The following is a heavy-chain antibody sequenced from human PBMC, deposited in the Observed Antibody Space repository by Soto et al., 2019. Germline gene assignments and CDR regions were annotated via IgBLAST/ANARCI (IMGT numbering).Heavy chain of an antibody. V-gene: IGHV4-39*01. D-gene: IGHD3-22*01. J-gene: IGHJ6*02. CDR3: VCFFSFSSGWLCYSLGMNV. CDR2: IYYSGST. Sequence: SETLSLTCTVSGGSISSSSYYWGWIRQPPGKGLEWIGSIYYSGSTYYNPSLKSRVTISVDTSKNQFSLKLSSVTAADTAVYYCVCFFSFSSGWLCYSLGMNVWGQGITVTVSS. CDR1: GGSISSSSYY.